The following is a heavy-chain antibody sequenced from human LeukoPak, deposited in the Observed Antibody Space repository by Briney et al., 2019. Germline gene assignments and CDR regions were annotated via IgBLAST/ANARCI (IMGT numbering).Heavy chain of an antibody. CDR3: AQDGSYYGSGINYGMDV. CDR2: INSDGSST. D-gene: IGHD3-10*01. J-gene: IGHJ6*02. Sequence: PGGSLRLSCAASGFTFSSYWMHWVRQAPGKGLVWVSRINSDGSSTSYADSVKGRFTISRDNAKNSLYLQMNSLRAEDTALYYCAQDGSYYGSGINYGMDVWGQGTTVTVSS. V-gene: IGHV3-74*01. CDR1: GFTFSSYW.